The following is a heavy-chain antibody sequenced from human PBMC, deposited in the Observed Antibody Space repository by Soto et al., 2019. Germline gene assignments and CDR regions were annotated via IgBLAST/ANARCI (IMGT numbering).Heavy chain of an antibody. D-gene: IGHD6-6*01. V-gene: IGHV3-11*01. CDR1: GFTFSYYY. Sequence: GGSLRLSCAASGFTFSYYYMSWIRQAPGKGLEWVSYISSSGSTIYYADSVKGRFTISRDNAKNSLYLQMNSLRAENTAVYYCARDHSSSPTNYYYYGMDVWGQGTTVTVSS. CDR2: ISSSGSTI. CDR3: ARDHSSSPTNYYYYGMDV. J-gene: IGHJ6*02.